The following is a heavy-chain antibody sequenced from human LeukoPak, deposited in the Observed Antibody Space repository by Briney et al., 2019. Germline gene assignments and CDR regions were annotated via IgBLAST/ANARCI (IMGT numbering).Heavy chain of an antibody. D-gene: IGHD3-16*02. CDR2: INHSGST. V-gene: IGHV4-34*01. CDR1: GGSFSGYY. J-gene: IGHJ4*02. Sequence: SETLSLTCAVYGGSFSGYYWSWIRQPPGKGLEWIGEINHSGSTNYNPSLKSRVTISVDTSKNQFSLKLSSVTAADTAVYYCAREVGYDYVWGSYRQIRYFGYWGQGTLVTVSS. CDR3: AREVGYDYVWGSYRQIRYFGY.